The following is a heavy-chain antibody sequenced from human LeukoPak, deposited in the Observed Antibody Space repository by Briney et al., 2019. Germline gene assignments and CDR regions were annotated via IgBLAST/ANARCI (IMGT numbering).Heavy chain of an antibody. CDR2: IYFSGTT. CDR3: ARGGNSGSSCFDY. CDR1: GGSISSSSYY. V-gene: IGHV4-39*07. Sequence: SETLSLTCTVSGGSISSSSYYWGWIRQPPGKGLEWIGSIYFSGTTYYNPSLQSRVTISVDTAKNQFSLKVTSVTAADTAVYYCARGGNSGSSCFDYWGQGTLVTVSS. D-gene: IGHD6-13*01. J-gene: IGHJ4*02.